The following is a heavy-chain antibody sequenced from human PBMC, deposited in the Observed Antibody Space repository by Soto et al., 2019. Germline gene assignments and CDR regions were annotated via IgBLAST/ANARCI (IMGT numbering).Heavy chain of an antibody. CDR3: ARVPGSRWGNWFDP. CDR2: IYYSGST. J-gene: IGHJ5*02. D-gene: IGHD6-13*01. V-gene: IGHV4-59*01. Sequence: VQLQESGPGLVKPSETLSLTCTVSGGSINNDYWSWIRQAPGQGLEWIGYIYYSGSTTHNPSLKSRLTISVDMSKTQFSLKTTSVTAADTAVYYCARVPGSRWGNWFDPWGQGTLVTVSS. CDR1: GGSINNDY.